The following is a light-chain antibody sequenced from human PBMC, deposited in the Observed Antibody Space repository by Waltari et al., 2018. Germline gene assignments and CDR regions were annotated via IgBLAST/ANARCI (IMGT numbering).Light chain of an antibody. CDR2: AAS. V-gene: IGKV1-39*01. CDR3: HQSFISPPT. CDR1: QTVNTF. J-gene: IGKJ3*01. Sequence: IQMTQSPSSLSASVGDKVTITCRCSQTVNTFLNWYRQKEGRAPELLIEAASILQSGVPSRFTGRGSGTQFTLTINNLQPEDFGIYYCHQSFISPPTFGPGTKVDI.